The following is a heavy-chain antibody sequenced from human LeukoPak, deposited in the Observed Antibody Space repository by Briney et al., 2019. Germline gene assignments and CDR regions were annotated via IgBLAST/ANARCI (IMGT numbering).Heavy chain of an antibody. Sequence: PSGTLSLTCAVSGGSISSSNWWRWVCPPPGKGVEWRGEIYHSGSTNYNPSLKSRVPISVDKSKNQFSLKLSSVPAADTAVDYCARGGWGDQFDYWGQGTLVTVSS. V-gene: IGHV4-4*02. CDR2: IYHSGST. J-gene: IGHJ4*02. D-gene: IGHD3-16*01. CDR1: GGSISSSNW. CDR3: ARGGWGDQFDY.